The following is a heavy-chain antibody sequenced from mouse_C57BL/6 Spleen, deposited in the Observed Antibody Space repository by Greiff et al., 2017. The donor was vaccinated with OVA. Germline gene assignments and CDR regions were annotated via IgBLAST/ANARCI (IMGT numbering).Heavy chain of an antibody. CDR2: VYPYNGGT. CDR3: SRDEVTTTTTLDY. J-gene: IGHJ2*01. D-gene: IGHD2-3*01. V-gene: IGHV1-36*01. Sequence: EVKLQESGPVLVKPGPSVKISCKASGFTFTDYYMHWVKQSHGKSLEWIGLVYPYNGGTSYNQKFKGKATLTVDTSSSTAYMELNSLTSEDSAVYYCSRDEVTTTTTLDYWGQGTTLTVSS. CDR1: GFTFTDYY.